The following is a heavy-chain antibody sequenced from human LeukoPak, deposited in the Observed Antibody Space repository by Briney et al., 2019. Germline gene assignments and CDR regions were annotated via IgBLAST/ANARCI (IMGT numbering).Heavy chain of an antibody. CDR2: IYTSGST. CDR3: ARSNYDSSGYYHFDY. D-gene: IGHD3-22*01. V-gene: IGHV4-4*07. J-gene: IGHJ4*02. CDR1: GGSISSYY. Sequence: ASETLSLTCTVSGGSISSYYWSWIRQPAGKGLEWIGRIYTSGSTNYNPSLKSRVTMSVDTSKNQFPLKLSSVTAADTAVYYCARSNYDSSGYYHFDYWGQGTLVTVSS.